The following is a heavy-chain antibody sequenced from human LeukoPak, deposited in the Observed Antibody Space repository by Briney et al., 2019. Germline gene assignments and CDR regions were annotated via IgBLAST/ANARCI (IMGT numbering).Heavy chain of an antibody. CDR3: AKRIAVAAKSSYFDY. Sequence: PGGSLRLSCAASGFTFSSYCMHWVRQAPGKGLEWVAVISYDGSNKYYADSVKGRFTISRDNSKNTLYLQMNSLRAEDTAVYYCAKRIAVAAKSSYFDYWGQGTLVTVSS. D-gene: IGHD6-19*01. CDR2: ISYDGSNK. V-gene: IGHV3-30*18. J-gene: IGHJ4*02. CDR1: GFTFSSYC.